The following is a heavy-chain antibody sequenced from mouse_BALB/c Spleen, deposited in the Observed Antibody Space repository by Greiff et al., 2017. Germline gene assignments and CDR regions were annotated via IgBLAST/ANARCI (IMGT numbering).Heavy chain of an antibody. CDR1: GYTFTDYN. D-gene: IGHD1-2*01. J-gene: IGHJ2*01. V-gene: IGHV1S29*02. CDR2: IYPYNGGT. Sequence: EVKLLQSGPELVKPGASVKISCKASGYTFTDYNMHWVKQSHGKSLEWIGYIYPYNGGTGYNQKFKSKATLTVDNSSSTAYMELRSLTSEDSAVYYCARDNYGYQFFDYWGQGTTLTVSS. CDR3: ARDNYGYQFFDY.